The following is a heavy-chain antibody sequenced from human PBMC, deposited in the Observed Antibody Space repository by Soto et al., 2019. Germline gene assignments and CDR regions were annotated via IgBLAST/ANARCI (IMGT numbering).Heavy chain of an antibody. J-gene: IGHJ6*02. CDR3: AKDRGGLLCYHYYGMDV. D-gene: IGHD3-16*01. CDR1: GFTFSSSG. V-gene: IGHV3-30*18. CDR2: ISYDESNK. Sequence: QVQLVESGGGVVQPGRSLRLSCAVSGFTFSSSGMHWVRQAPGKGLEWVAVISYDESNKYYADSVKGRFTISRDNSKNTLYLQMNSLRAEYTAVYYFAKDRGGLLCYHYYGMDVWGQWTTVTVSS.